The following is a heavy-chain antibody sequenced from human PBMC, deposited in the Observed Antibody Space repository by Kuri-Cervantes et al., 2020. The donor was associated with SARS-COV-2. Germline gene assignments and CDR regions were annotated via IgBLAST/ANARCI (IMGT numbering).Heavy chain of an antibody. Sequence: ASVKVSCKASGYTFTSYGISWVRQAPGQGLEWMGWMNPNSGNTGYAQKFQGRVTMTRNTSISTAYMELSSLRSEDTAVYYCARDRDEAYYYDSSGYYYFQHWGQGTLVTVSS. V-gene: IGHV1-8*02. J-gene: IGHJ1*01. CDR1: GYTFTSYG. CDR2: MNPNSGNT. CDR3: ARDRDEAYYYDSSGYYYFQH. D-gene: IGHD3-22*01.